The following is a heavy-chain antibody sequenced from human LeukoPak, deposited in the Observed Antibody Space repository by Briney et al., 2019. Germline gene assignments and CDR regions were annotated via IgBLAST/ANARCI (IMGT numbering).Heavy chain of an antibody. CDR1: GYTFDDYG. CDR3: ARIYYYDSSSYAFDI. CDR2: INWNGGST. Sequence: PGGSLRLSCAASGYTFDDYGMSWVRQVPGKGLEWVSGINWNGGSTGYADSVKGRFTISRDNAKNSLYLQMNSLRAEDTALYYCARIYYYDSSSYAFDIWGQGTMVTVSS. D-gene: IGHD3-22*01. V-gene: IGHV3-20*04. J-gene: IGHJ3*02.